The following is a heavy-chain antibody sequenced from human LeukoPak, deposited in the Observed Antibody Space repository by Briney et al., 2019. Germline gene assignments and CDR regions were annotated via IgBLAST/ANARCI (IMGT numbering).Heavy chain of an antibody. J-gene: IGHJ4*02. Sequence: GGSLRLSCAASGFTFSSYWMSWVRQAPGKGLEWVANIKQDGSEKYYVDSVKGRFTISRDNAKNSLYLQMNSLRADDTAVYYCARDWESRFPYVDTAMAAFDYWGQGTLVTVSS. V-gene: IGHV3-7*03. CDR2: IKQDGSEK. D-gene: IGHD5-18*01. CDR3: ARDWESRFPYVDTAMAAFDY. CDR1: GFTFSSYW.